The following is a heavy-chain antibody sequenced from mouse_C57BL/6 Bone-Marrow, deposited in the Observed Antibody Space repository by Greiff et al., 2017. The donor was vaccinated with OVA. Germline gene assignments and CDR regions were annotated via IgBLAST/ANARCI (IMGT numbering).Heavy chain of an antibody. D-gene: IGHD4-1*01. Sequence: LVESGPELVKPGASVKISCKASGYSFTGYYMNWVKQSPEKSLEWIGELNPSTGGTTYNQKFKAKATLTVDKSSSTAYMQLKSLTSEDSAVYYCARGGTSPFAYWGQGTLVTVSA. CDR2: LNPSTGGT. J-gene: IGHJ3*01. CDR3: ARGGTSPFAY. CDR1: GYSFTGYY. V-gene: IGHV1-42*01.